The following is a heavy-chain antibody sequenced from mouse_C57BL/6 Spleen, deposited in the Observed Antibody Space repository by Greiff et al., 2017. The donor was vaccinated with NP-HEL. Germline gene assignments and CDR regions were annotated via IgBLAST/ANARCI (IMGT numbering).Heavy chain of an antibody. J-gene: IGHJ1*03. D-gene: IGHD1-1*01. CDR2: IYPGSGST. Sequence: QVQLQQPGAELVKPGASVKMSCKASGYTFTSYWITWVKQRPGQGLEWIGDIYPGSGSTNYNEKFKSKATLTVDTSSSTAYMQLSSLTSEDSAVYYCGTYYYGSSYGYFDVWGTGTTVTVSS. CDR3: GTYYYGSSYGYFDV. CDR1: GYTFTSYW. V-gene: IGHV1-55*01.